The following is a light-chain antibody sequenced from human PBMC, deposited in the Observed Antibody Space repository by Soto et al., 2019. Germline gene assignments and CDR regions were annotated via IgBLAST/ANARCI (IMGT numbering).Light chain of an antibody. CDR1: QSVSSNY. Sequence: EIVLTQSPGTLSLSPGERATLSCRASQSVSSNYLAWYQQKPGQAPRLLIYGASSRATGIPDRFSDSGSGTDFTLTISRLETEDLAVYYCQQYGSSTPLTFGGGTKVEIK. CDR2: GAS. CDR3: QQYGSSTPLT. J-gene: IGKJ4*01. V-gene: IGKV3-20*01.